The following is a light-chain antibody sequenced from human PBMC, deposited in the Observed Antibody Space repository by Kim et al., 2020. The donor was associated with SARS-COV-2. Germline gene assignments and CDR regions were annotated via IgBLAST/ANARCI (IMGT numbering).Light chain of an antibody. J-gene: IGLJ3*02. CDR2: RNN. Sequence: SYELTQPLSVSVALGQTARITCGGNNIGSQTVHWYQQKPGQPPLLVIYRNNNRPSGIPERFSGSNSGNTATLTISSAQAGDEADYYCQVWSSSTSAVFGG. CDR1: NIGSQT. CDR3: QVWSSSTSAV. V-gene: IGLV3-9*01.